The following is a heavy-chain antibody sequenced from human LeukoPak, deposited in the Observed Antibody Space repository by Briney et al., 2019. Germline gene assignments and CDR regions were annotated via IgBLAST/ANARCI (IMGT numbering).Heavy chain of an antibody. D-gene: IGHD6-6*01. J-gene: IGHJ4*02. Sequence: GGSLRLSCAASGFIYSNYWMSWVRQAPGKGLEWVANIKQDGSEKYYVDSLKGRFTISRDNANNSLSLQMNSLRAEGTSVYYCARIYRSTSGYCFDHWGQGTLVTVSS. CDR2: IKQDGSEK. CDR1: GFIYSNYW. V-gene: IGHV3-7*01. CDR3: ARIYRSTSGYCFDH.